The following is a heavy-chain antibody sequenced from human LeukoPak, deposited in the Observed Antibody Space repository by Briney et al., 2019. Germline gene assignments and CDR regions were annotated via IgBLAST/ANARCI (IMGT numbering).Heavy chain of an antibody. CDR2: ISYDGTNK. CDR3: ARRWYHAYCDY. Sequence: GRSLRLSCAASGFTFSSYAMHWVRQAPGKGLEWVAIISYDGTNKYYADSVKGRFTISRDNSKNTMYLQMNSLRAEDTAMYYCARRWYHAYCDYWGQGSLVTVSS. D-gene: IGHD2-15*01. J-gene: IGHJ4*02. CDR1: GFTFSSYA. V-gene: IGHV3-30-3*01.